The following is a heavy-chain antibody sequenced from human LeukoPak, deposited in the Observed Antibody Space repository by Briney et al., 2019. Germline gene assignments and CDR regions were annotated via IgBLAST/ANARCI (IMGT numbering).Heavy chain of an antibody. Sequence: SETLSLTCTVSGGSISSGGYYWSWIRQYPGKGLEWIGYIYYSGSTNYNPSLKSRVTISVDTSKNQFSLKLSSVTAADTAVYYCARDRGIVTGTTAAADAFDIWGQGTMVTVSS. V-gene: IGHV4-61*08. CDR3: ARDRGIVTGTTAAADAFDI. CDR2: IYYSGST. D-gene: IGHD1-7*01. J-gene: IGHJ3*02. CDR1: GGSISSGGYY.